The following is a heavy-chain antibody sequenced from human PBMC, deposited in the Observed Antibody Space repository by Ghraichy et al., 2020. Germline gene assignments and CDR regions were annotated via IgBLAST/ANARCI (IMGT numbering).Heavy chain of an antibody. CDR3: AKLFPRIVVVPAAGMDV. V-gene: IGHV3-23*01. Sequence: GGSLRLSRVASRFNFSNYAMTWVRQAPGKGLEWVSAISGSGGSTYYADSGKGRFTISRDNSKNTLYLQMNSLRAEDTAVYYCAKLFPRIVVVPAAGMDVWGQGTTVTVSS. CDR2: ISGSGGST. D-gene: IGHD2-2*01. CDR1: RFNFSNYA. J-gene: IGHJ6*02.